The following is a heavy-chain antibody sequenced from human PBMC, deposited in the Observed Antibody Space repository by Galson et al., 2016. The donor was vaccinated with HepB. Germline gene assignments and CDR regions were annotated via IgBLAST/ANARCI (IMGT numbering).Heavy chain of an antibody. CDR3: ATLERRPSGHYYCDS. CDR1: LASLNNNY. V-gene: IGHV4-34*01. J-gene: IGHJ4*02. Sequence: SETLSLTCVVYLASLNNNYWSWVRQPPGKGLEWLGEITHSGDINYNPSLKSRVTMSADTSSSQFSLKMTSVTAADTAMYYCATLERRPSGHYYCDSWGQGTRVTVSS. CDR2: ITHSGDI. D-gene: IGHD3-22*01.